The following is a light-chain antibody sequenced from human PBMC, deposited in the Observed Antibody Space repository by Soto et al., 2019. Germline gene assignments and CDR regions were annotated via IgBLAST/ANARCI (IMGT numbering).Light chain of an antibody. V-gene: IGKV3-20*01. CDR2: GAS. Sequence: EIVLTQSPGTLSLSPGERATLSCRASQSISSSYLAWYQQKPGQAPRLLIYGASSRATDIPDRFSGSGSGTDFPLTIRRLEPADFAVYYCQHYGIPPIFTFGPGTKVDIK. J-gene: IGKJ3*01. CDR1: QSISSSY. CDR3: QHYGIPPIFT.